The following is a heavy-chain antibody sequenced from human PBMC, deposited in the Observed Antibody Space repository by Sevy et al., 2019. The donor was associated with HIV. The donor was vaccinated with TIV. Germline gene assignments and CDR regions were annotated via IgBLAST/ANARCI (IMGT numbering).Heavy chain of an antibody. D-gene: IGHD3-10*01. V-gene: IGHV3-49*04. Sequence: CLRLSCTASGFTFGDYAMSWVRQAPGKGLEWVGFIRSKAYGGTTEYAASVKGRFTISRDDSKSIAYLQMNSLKTEDTAVYYCTRLSVLLWFGESPGAFDIWGQGTMVTVSS. CDR3: TRLSVLLWFGESPGAFDI. J-gene: IGHJ3*02. CDR1: GFTFGDYA. CDR2: IRSKAYGGTT.